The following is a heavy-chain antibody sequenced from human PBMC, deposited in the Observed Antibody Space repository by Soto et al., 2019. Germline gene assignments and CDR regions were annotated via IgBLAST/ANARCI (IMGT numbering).Heavy chain of an antibody. J-gene: IGHJ6*02. D-gene: IGHD2-2*01. Sequence: EVQLLESGGGLVQPGGSLRLSCAASGFTFSSYAMKWVRQAPGKGLEWVSLIGESGTPTYYADSVKGRFTISRDNSGNTLFLEMYSLRAADTAVYYSARYIPGVHYYGMDVWGQGTTVTVSS. V-gene: IGHV3-23*01. CDR2: IGESGTPT. CDR3: ARYIPGVHYYGMDV. CDR1: GFTFSSYA.